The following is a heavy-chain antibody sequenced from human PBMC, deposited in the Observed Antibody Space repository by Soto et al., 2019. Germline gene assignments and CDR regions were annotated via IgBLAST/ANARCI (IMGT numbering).Heavy chain of an antibody. CDR1: GFTFSSYG. D-gene: IGHD3-3*01. CDR3: ANSLMEDTYGMDV. V-gene: IGHV3-30*18. CDR2: ISYDGSNK. Sequence: PGGSLRLSCAASGFTFSSYGMHGVRQAPGKGLEWVAVISYDGSNKYYADSVKGRFTISRDNSKNTLYLQMNSLRAEDTAVYYCANSLMEDTYGMDVWGQGTTVTVSS. J-gene: IGHJ6*02.